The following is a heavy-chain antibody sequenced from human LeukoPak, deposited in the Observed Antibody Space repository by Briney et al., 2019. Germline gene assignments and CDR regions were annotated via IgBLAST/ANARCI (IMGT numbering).Heavy chain of an antibody. CDR2: FDPEDGET. Sequence: PSASVKVSCKVSGYTLTELSMHWVRQAPGKGLEWMGGFDPEDGETIYAQKFQGRVTMTEDTSTDTAYMELSSLRSEDTAVYYCATMFYYDSSGYLRGWFDPWGQGTLVTVSS. CDR3: ATMFYYDSSGYLRGWFDP. D-gene: IGHD3-22*01. CDR1: GYTLTELS. J-gene: IGHJ5*02. V-gene: IGHV1-24*01.